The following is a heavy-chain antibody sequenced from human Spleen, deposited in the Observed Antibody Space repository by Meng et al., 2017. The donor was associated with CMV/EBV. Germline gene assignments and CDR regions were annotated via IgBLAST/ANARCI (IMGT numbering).Heavy chain of an antibody. J-gene: IGHJ6*02. CDR1: GFTFSTFS. V-gene: IGHV3-30*04. D-gene: IGHD5/OR15-5a*01. CDR3: AKVLRARTPNFYYGMDV. Sequence: GGSLRLSCAASGFTFSTFSMHWVRQAPGKGLEWVVVISYDGSKKYYADSVKGRFTISRDNSKNTLYLEMNSLRAEDTAVYYCAKVLRARTPNFYYGMDVWGQGTAVTVSS. CDR2: ISYDGSKK.